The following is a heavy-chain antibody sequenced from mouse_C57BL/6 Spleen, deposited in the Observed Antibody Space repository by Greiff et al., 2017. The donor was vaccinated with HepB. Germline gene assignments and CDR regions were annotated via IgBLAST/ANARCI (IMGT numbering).Heavy chain of an antibody. Sequence: EVKVEESGGGLVKPGGSLKLSCAASGFTFSDYGMHWVRQAPEKGLEWVAYISSGSSTIYYADTVKGRFTISRDNAKNTLFLQMTSLRSEDTAMYYCARSYYGIHYYAMDYWGQGTSVTVSS. J-gene: IGHJ4*01. D-gene: IGHD2-1*01. V-gene: IGHV5-17*01. CDR1: GFTFSDYG. CDR2: ISSGSSTI. CDR3: ARSYYGIHYYAMDY.